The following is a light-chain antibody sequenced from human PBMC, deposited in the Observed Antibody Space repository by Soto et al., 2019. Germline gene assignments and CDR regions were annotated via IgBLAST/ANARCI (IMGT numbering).Light chain of an antibody. Sequence: EIVLTQSPATLSLSPGERTTLSCRASQSVSNFLAWYQQIPGQAPSLLIYDASNRATGIPDRFSGSGSGTDFTLTISRLEPEDFAVFYCQHYDSLPITFGQGTRLEIK. J-gene: IGKJ5*01. V-gene: IGKV3-11*01. CDR2: DAS. CDR1: QSVSNF. CDR3: QHYDSLPIT.